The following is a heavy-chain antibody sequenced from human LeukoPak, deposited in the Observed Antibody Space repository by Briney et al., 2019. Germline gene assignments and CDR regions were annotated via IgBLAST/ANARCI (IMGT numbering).Heavy chain of an antibody. J-gene: IGHJ4*02. Sequence: ASVNVSCKVSGYTLTELSMHWVRQALGKGREWMGGFDPEDGETIYAQKFQGRVTMTEDTSTDTAYMELSSLRSEDTAVYYCATDLRELLSYWGQGTLVTVSS. D-gene: IGHD1-26*01. CDR2: FDPEDGET. V-gene: IGHV1-24*01. CDR1: GYTLTELS. CDR3: ATDLRELLSY.